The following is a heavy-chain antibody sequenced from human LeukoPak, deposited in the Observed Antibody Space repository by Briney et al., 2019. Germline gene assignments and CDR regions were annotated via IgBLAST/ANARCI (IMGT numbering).Heavy chain of an antibody. CDR3: ATYVDTAMVVDAFDI. CDR2: IIPIFGTA. J-gene: IGHJ3*02. D-gene: IGHD5-18*01. CDR1: EGTFSSYA. V-gene: IGHV1-69*05. Sequence: ASVKVSCKASEGTFSSYAISWVRQAPGQGLEWMGRIIPIFGTANYAQKFQGRVTITTDESTSTAYMELSSLRSEDTAVYYCATYVDTAMVVDAFDIWGQGTMVTVSS.